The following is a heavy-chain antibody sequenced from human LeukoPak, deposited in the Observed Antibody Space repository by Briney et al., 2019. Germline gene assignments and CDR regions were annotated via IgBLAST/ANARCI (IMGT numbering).Heavy chain of an antibody. Sequence: SETLSLTCAVYGGSFSGYYWSWIRQPPGKGLEWIGEINYSGSTNYNPSLKSRVTISVDTSKNQFSLKLSSVTAADTAVYYCASTRELAYCGGDCYSDVDYWGQGTLVTVSS. D-gene: IGHD2-21*02. V-gene: IGHV4-34*01. CDR2: INYSGST. CDR1: GGSFSGYY. J-gene: IGHJ4*02. CDR3: ASTRELAYCGGDCYSDVDY.